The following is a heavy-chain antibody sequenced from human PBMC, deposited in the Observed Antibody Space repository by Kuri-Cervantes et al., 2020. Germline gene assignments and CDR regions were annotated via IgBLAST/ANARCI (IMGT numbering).Heavy chain of an antibody. CDR2: ISGSGGST. V-gene: IGHV3-23*01. Sequence: GGSLRLSCAASGFTFSSYAMSWVRQAPGKGLEWASAISGSGGSTYYADSVKGRFTISRDNAKNSLYLQMNSLRAEDTAFYYCAKGLDTYYYSYYDYWGQGTLVTVSS. CDR1: GFTFSSYA. J-gene: IGHJ4*02. D-gene: IGHD3-16*01. CDR3: AKGLDTYYYSYYDY.